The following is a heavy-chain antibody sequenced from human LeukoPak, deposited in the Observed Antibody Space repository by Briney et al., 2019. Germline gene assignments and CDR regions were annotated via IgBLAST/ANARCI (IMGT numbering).Heavy chain of an antibody. Sequence: GGSLRLSCAASGFTFSNYWMGWVRQAPGKGLEWVANIKQDGSEKYYVDSVKGRFTISRDNAKNSVYLQMNSLRAEDTAMYYCARDLEASAIEVWGFDPWGQGTLVTVSS. CDR2: IKQDGSEK. CDR1: GFTFSNYW. V-gene: IGHV3-7*01. CDR3: ARDLEASAIEVWGFDP. D-gene: IGHD2-21*02. J-gene: IGHJ5*02.